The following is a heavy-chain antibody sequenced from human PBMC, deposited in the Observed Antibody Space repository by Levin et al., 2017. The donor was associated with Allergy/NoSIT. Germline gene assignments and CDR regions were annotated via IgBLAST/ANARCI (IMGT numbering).Heavy chain of an antibody. CDR3: ARDRVIKGHSSLSREEYYYYGMDV. Sequence: ASETLSLTCTVSGGSISSYHWSWIRRPPGKGLEWIGYIYYSGNTGSTNYNPSLKSRVAISVDTSKNQVSLKLRFVTAADTAVYYCARDRVIKGHSSLSREEYYYYGMDVWGQGTAVTVSS. CDR2: IYYSGNTGST. CDR1: GGSISSYH. D-gene: IGHD3-22*01. J-gene: IGHJ6*02. V-gene: IGHV4-59*01.